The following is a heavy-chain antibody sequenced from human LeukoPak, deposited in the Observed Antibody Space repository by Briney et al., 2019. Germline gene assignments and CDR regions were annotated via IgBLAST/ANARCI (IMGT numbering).Heavy chain of an antibody. J-gene: IGHJ4*02. CDR1: GGTFSSYA. V-gene: IGHV1-69*06. CDR2: IIPIFGTA. CDR3: ARRHSSNFDY. Sequence: ASVKVSCKASGGTFSSYAISWVRQAPGQGLEWMEGIIPIFGTANYAQKFQGRVTITADKSTSTAYMELSSLRSEDTAVYYCARRHSSNFDYWGQGTLVTVSS. D-gene: IGHD6-13*01.